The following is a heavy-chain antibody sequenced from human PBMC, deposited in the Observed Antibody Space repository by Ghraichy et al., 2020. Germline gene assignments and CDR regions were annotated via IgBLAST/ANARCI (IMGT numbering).Heavy chain of an antibody. CDR2: IKSKTDGGTT. Sequence: GGSLRLSCAASGFTFSNAWMSWVRQAPGKGLEWVGRIKSKTDGGTTDYAAPVKGRFTISRDDSKNTLYLQMNSLKTEDTAVYYCTTGPDPRERWFDPWGQGTLVTVSS. CDR3: TTGPDPRERWFDP. D-gene: IGHD1-14*01. CDR1: GFTFSNAW. V-gene: IGHV3-15*01. J-gene: IGHJ5*02.